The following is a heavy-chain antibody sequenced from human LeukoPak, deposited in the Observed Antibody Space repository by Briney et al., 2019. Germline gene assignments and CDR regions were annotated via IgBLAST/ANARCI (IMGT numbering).Heavy chain of an antibody. V-gene: IGHV4-34*01. CDR3: ARLGGHDFWSGYYTPNYYYGMDV. D-gene: IGHD3-3*01. CDR2: INHSGST. J-gene: IGHJ6*02. Sequence: PSETLSLTCAVYGGSFSGYYWSWIRQPPGKGLEWIGEINHSGSTNYNPSLKSRVTISVDTSKNQFSLKLSSVTAADTAVYYCARLGGHDFWSGYYTPNYYYGMDVWGQGTTVTVSS. CDR1: GGSFSGYY.